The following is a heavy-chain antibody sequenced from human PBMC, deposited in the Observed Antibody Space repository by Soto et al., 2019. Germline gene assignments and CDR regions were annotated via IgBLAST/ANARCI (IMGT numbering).Heavy chain of an antibody. CDR2: ISYDGSNK. D-gene: IGHD5-12*01. CDR1: GFTFSSYA. J-gene: IGHJ5*02. Sequence: GGSLRLSCAASGFTFSSYAMHWVRQAPGKGLEWVAVISYDGSNKYYADSVKGRFTISRDNSKNTLYLQMNSLRAEDTAVYYCAREEGYSGYDYSWFDPWGQGTLGTVS. V-gene: IGHV3-30-3*01. CDR3: AREEGYSGYDYSWFDP.